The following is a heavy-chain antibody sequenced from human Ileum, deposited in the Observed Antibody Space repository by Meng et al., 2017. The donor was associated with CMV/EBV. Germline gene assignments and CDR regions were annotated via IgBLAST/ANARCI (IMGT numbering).Heavy chain of an antibody. CDR3: TRAAPGRGSVGEPTDF. CDR1: FAFSHSS. V-gene: IGHV3-21*01. CDR2: ISRSGGQK. D-gene: IGHD4-17*01. J-gene: IGHJ4*02. Sequence: FAFSHSSINRLRQAPGKGLEWVSSISRSGGQKYYANSVRRRFTMSRDNVTDSLFLQMDSMRVEDSALYSCTRAAPGRGSVGEPTDFWGQGTLVTVSS.